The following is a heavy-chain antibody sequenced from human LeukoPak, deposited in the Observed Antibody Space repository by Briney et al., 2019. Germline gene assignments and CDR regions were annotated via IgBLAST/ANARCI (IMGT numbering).Heavy chain of an antibody. V-gene: IGHV3-64*01. D-gene: IGHD3-16*01. CDR1: GFTFSNAA. J-gene: IGHJ6*03. CDR2: NSSNGGST. CDR3: ARHRDYDSFFYYYYMDV. Sequence: GGSLRLSCAASGFTFSNAAMHWVRQAPGKGREDMSGNSSNGGSTYYARSVKGRFSISRDNSKNTLFLQMGSLRAEDMAVYYCARHRDYDSFFYYYYMDVWGKGTTVTVSS.